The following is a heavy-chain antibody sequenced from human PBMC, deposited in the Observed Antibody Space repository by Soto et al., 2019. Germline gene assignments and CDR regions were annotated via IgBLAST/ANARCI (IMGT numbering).Heavy chain of an antibody. CDR2: IYDRGTT. CDR1: GGSISSAAYC. J-gene: IGHJ4*02. D-gene: IGHD7-27*01. V-gene: IGHV4-30-4*01. Sequence: QVQLQESGPRLVSPSQTLSLTCTVSGGSISSAAYCWSWIRQSPDKGLEWIGHIYDRGTTYSSPSLKGRVTISADTSETQFSLKLSSVSAADTAVYYCARGPSGDKIDYWGQGIQVTVSS. CDR3: ARGPSGDKIDY.